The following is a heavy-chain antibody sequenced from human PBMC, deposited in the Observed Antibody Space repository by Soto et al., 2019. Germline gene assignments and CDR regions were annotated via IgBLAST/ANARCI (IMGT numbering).Heavy chain of an antibody. D-gene: IGHD2-15*01. Sequence: VASVKVSCKASGGTFSSYTISWVRQAPGQGLEWMGRIIPILGIANYAQKFQGRVTITADKSTSTAYMELSSLRSEDTAVYYCARERVEGYCSGGSCQNYYYFDYWGQGTLVTVSS. J-gene: IGHJ4*02. CDR1: GGTFSSYT. CDR3: ARERVEGYCSGGSCQNYYYFDY. V-gene: IGHV1-69*04. CDR2: IIPILGIA.